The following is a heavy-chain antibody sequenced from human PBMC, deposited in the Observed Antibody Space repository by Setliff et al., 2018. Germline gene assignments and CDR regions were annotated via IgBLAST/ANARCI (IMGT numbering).Heavy chain of an antibody. Sequence: SETLSLTCTVSGGSISSSSYYWGWIRQPPGKGLEWIGSIYYIGSTYYNPSLKSRVTISVDTSKNQFSLKLSSVTAADTAVYYCARRATYYNFWSGYYDYWGQGTLVTVSS. CDR2: IYYIGST. D-gene: IGHD3-3*01. CDR3: ARRATYYNFWSGYYDY. J-gene: IGHJ4*02. CDR1: GGSISSSSYY. V-gene: IGHV4-39*07.